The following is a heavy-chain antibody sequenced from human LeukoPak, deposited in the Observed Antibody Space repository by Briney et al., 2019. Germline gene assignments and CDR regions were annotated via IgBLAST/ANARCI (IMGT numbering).Heavy chain of an antibody. V-gene: IGHV1-18*01. CDR2: ISAYNVNT. D-gene: IGHD1-26*01. J-gene: IGHJ4*02. CDR1: GYTFNTYG. CDR3: ARVPRGSSIDY. Sequence: ASAKVSCKASGYTFNTYGISWVRQAPGQGLEWMGWISAYNVNTNYAQKLQGRVTMTTDTSTRTAYMELTSLRSDDTAVYYCARVPRGSSIDYWGQGTLVTVSS.